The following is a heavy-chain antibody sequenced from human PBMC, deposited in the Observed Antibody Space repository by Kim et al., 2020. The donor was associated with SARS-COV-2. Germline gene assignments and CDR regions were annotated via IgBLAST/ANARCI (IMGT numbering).Heavy chain of an antibody. V-gene: IGHV4-39*01. Sequence: SETLSLTCTVSGGSITGGRSYWGWVRQPPGGGLEWIGSIYYDGTTYYNPSLQGRVTISLATSRGQFSLNLNSVTAADTAIYYCARLFDDVVVGVTWYIDP. CDR2: IYYDGTT. CDR1: GGSITGGRSY. J-gene: IGHJ5*02. CDR3: ARLFDDVVVGVTWYIDP. D-gene: IGHD2-21*01.